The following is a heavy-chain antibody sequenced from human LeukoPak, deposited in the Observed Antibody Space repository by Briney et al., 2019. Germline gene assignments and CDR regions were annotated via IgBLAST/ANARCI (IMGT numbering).Heavy chain of an antibody. Sequence: KPSETLSLTCTVSGGSISTYYWSWLRQPPGKGLEWIGYIYYSGSTNFNPSLKSRVTISFDTSKNQFSLRLTSVTAADTAVYYRARGSDVGAVFHFDYWGQGTLVTVSS. CDR1: GGSISTYY. J-gene: IGHJ4*02. D-gene: IGHD2-15*01. CDR3: ARGSDVGAVFHFDY. CDR2: IYYSGST. V-gene: IGHV4-59*01.